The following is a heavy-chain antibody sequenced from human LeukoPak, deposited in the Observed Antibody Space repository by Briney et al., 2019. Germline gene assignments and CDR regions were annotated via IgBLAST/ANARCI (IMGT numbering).Heavy chain of an antibody. CDR3: ARDHYYFDY. V-gene: IGHV4-39*07. J-gene: IGHJ4*02. Sequence: SETLSLTCTVSGGSISSSSYYWGWIRQPPGKGLEWIGSIYYSGSTNYHPSLKSRVTISVDTSKNQFSLKLSSVTAADTAVYYCARDHYYFDYWGQGTLVTVSS. CDR1: GGSISSSSYY. CDR2: IYYSGST.